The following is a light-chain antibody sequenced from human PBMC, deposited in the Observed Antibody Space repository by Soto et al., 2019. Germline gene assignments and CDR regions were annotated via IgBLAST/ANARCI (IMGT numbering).Light chain of an antibody. Sequence: QSALTQPASASGSPGQSIAISCTGTSSDVGGYNYVSWYQQHPGKAPKLMVYDVSNRPSGVSNRFSGSKSGNTASLTTSGLQDEDEADYYCSSYTSSSTYVFGTGTKLTVL. J-gene: IGLJ1*01. CDR1: SSDVGGYNY. CDR3: SSYTSSSTYV. CDR2: DVS. V-gene: IGLV2-14*01.